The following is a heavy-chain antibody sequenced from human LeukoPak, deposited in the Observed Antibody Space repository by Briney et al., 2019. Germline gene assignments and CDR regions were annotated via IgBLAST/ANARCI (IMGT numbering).Heavy chain of an antibody. Sequence: GASVKVSCKASGYTFTSYDINWVRQATGQGLEWMGWMNPNSGNTGYAQRFQGRVTMTRNTSISTAYMELSSLRSEDTAVYYCARYSGVVAGTDYWGQGTLVTVSS. V-gene: IGHV1-8*01. J-gene: IGHJ4*02. D-gene: IGHD6-19*01. CDR1: GYTFTSYD. CDR2: MNPNSGNT. CDR3: ARYSGVVAGTDY.